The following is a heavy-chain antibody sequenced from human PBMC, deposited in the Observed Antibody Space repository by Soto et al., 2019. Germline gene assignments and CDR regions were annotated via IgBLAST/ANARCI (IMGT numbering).Heavy chain of an antibody. CDR3: ARSGYSYGPNPLLY. V-gene: IGHV4-31*03. J-gene: IGHJ4*02. CDR1: GGSISSGGYY. CDR2: IYYSGST. D-gene: IGHD5-18*01. Sequence: SETLSLTCTVSGGSISSGGYYWSWIRQHPGKGLEWIGYIYYSGSTYYNPSLKSRVTISVDTSKNQFSLKLSSVTAADTAVYYCARSGYSYGPNPLLYWDQGTLVTVS.